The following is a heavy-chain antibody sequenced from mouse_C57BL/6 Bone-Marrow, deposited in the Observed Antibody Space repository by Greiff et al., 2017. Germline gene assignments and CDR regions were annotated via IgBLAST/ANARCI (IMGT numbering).Heavy chain of an antibody. D-gene: IGHD2-12*01. CDR3: ARAYYNPLYAMDY. CDR1: GYTFTGYW. CDR2: ILPGSGST. V-gene: IGHV1-9*01. Sequence: QVQLQQSGAELMKPGASVKLFRKATGYTFTGYWIARVKQRPGHGPEWIGDILPGSGSTNYNEKFKGKATFTADTSSNTAYLQLSSPTTEDSAIYYCARAYYNPLYAMDYWGQGTSVTVSS. J-gene: IGHJ4*01.